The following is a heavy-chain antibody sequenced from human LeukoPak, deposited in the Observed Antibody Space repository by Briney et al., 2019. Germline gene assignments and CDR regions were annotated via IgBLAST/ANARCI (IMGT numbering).Heavy chain of an antibody. V-gene: IGHV3-11*01. CDR1: GFTFSDSY. CDR3: AREQYYYDSSGYLH. D-gene: IGHD3-22*01. CDR2: ISSTGGSM. Sequence: GGSLRLSCAASGFTFSDSYMSWIRQAPGKGLEWVSYISSTGGSMYYADSVKGRFTISRDNAKNSLYLQMNSLRAEDTAVYYCAREQYYYDSSGYLHWGQGTLVTVSS. J-gene: IGHJ4*02.